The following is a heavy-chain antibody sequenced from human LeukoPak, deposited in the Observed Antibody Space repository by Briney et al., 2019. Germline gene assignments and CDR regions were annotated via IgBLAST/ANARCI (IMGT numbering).Heavy chain of an antibody. V-gene: IGHV1-18*01. Sequence: ASVKVSCKASGYTSTSYGINWVRQAPGQGLEWMGWISAYNGNTNYAQKLQGRVTMTTDTSTSTSYMELRSLRSDDTAVYYCASHGSGTYYGFDYWGQGTLVTVSS. CDR1: GYTSTSYG. CDR3: ASHGSGTYYGFDY. D-gene: IGHD1-26*01. J-gene: IGHJ4*02. CDR2: ISAYNGNT.